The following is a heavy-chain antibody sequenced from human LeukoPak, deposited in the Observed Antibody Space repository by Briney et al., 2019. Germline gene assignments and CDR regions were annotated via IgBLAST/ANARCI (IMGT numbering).Heavy chain of an antibody. V-gene: IGHV3-7*01. Sequence: GGSLRLSCAASGFTFSSYWMSWVRQAPGKGLEWVANIKEDGSEQYYVDSVKGRFTMSRDNAKNSLYLQMNSLRAEDTAVYYCASVLNWNDGNYWGQGTLVTVSS. CDR3: ASVLNWNDGNY. CDR1: GFTFSSYW. J-gene: IGHJ4*02. D-gene: IGHD1-1*01. CDR2: IKEDGSEQ.